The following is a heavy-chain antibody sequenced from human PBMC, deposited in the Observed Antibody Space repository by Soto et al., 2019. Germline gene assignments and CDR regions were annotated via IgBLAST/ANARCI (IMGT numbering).Heavy chain of an antibody. J-gene: IGHJ4*02. CDR1: GFTFSSYA. Sequence: GGSLRLSCAASGFTFSSYAMSWVRQAPGKGLEWVSAISGSGGSTYYADSVKGRFTISRDNSKNTLYLQMNSLRAEDTAVYYCANLQTNDYYFDYWGQGTLVTVSS. CDR3: ANLQTNDYYFDY. V-gene: IGHV3-23*01. D-gene: IGHD1-1*01. CDR2: ISGSGGST.